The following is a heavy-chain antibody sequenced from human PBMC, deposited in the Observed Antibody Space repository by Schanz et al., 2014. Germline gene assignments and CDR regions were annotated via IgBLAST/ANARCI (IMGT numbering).Heavy chain of an antibody. V-gene: IGHV1-69*14. D-gene: IGHD1-26*01. CDR2: IAPIFDRV. CDR1: GDTLSSYG. CDR3: ARDRDQWDGNYLDY. Sequence: QVQLVQSGAEVKKPGSSVTVSCKASGDTLSSYGISWVRQAPGQGLEWMGGIAPIFDRVIYAQKFQGRVTITADKSTTTAYMELRSLTSDDSAVYYCARDRDQWDGNYLDYWGQGTLVTVSS. J-gene: IGHJ4*02.